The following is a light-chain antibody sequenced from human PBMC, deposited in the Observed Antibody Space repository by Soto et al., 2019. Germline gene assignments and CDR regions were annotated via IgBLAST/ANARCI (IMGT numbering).Light chain of an antibody. CDR2: TND. V-gene: IGLV1-44*01. Sequence: QSVLTQPPSASGAPGQRVTISCSGSSSKIGRNAVNWYRQLPGTAPRLLIYTNDLRPSGVPDRFSASRSGTSASLAISGLQSEDEANFYGATWDDSLDGPVFGGGTKLTVL. CDR3: ATWDDSLDGPV. CDR1: SSKIGRNA. J-gene: IGLJ2*01.